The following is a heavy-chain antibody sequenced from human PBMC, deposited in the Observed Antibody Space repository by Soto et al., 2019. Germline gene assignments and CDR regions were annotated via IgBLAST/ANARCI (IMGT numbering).Heavy chain of an antibody. D-gene: IGHD2-8*01. CDR1: GFTFSDYS. Sequence: GGSLRLSCVASGFTFSDYSMNWVRQAPGKGLEWVSYFSRSSSSSIIYYAESVKGRFTIARDNAKKSLYLQINSLSYEDTAVSYRVRDGYCTNGLCYTYFFGYWGQGDLVTVSS. J-gene: IGHJ4*01. CDR2: FSRSSSSSII. CDR3: VRDGYCTNGLCYTYFFGY. V-gene: IGHV3-48*02.